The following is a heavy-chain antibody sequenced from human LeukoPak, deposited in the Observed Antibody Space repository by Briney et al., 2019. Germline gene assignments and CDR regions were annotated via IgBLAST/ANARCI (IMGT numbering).Heavy chain of an antibody. CDR1: GGSFSGYY. Sequence: NPSETLSLTCAVYGGSFSGYYWSWIRQPPGKGLEGIGEINHSGSTNYNPSLKSRVTISVDTSKNQFSLKLSSVTAADTAVYYCARGSRGLAVAGLDYWGQGTLVTVSS. J-gene: IGHJ4*02. CDR2: INHSGST. D-gene: IGHD6-19*01. CDR3: ARGSRGLAVAGLDY. V-gene: IGHV4-34*01.